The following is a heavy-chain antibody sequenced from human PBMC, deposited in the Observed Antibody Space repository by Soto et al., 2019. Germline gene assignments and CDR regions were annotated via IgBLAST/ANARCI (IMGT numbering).Heavy chain of an antibody. CDR1: GFTFSSYG. D-gene: IGHD3-3*01. Sequence: HPGGSLRLSCAASGFTFSSYGMHWVRQAPGKGLEWVAVIWYDGSNKYYADSVKGRFTISRDNSKNTLYLQMNSLRAEDTAVYYCARDTNGIPYDFWSGYVLNYGMDVWGQGTTVTVSS. V-gene: IGHV3-33*01. CDR2: IWYDGSNK. CDR3: ARDTNGIPYDFWSGYVLNYGMDV. J-gene: IGHJ6*02.